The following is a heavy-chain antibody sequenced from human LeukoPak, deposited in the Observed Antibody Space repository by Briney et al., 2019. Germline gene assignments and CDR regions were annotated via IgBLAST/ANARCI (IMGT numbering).Heavy chain of an antibody. Sequence: QSGGSLRLSCAASGFTFSNYAMSWVRQAPGKGLEWVSGISAGGGGTYYADSVKGRFTISRDNSKNTLYLQMNSLRGEDSAVYYCAKNSGIHYRPFDFWGQGTLVTVSS. J-gene: IGHJ4*02. CDR2: ISAGGGGT. CDR3: AKNSGIHYRPFDF. V-gene: IGHV3-23*01. CDR1: GFTFSNYA. D-gene: IGHD1-26*01.